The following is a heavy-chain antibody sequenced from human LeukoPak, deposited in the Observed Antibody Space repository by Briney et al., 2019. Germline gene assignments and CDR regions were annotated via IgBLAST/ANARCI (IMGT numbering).Heavy chain of an antibody. CDR1: GLTFRSYE. D-gene: IGHD7-27*01. Sequence: GGSLRFSCVVSGLTFRSYEMNWVRQAPGKGLEWVSYISSGGSITYYADSVKGRFTISRDDAKNSLYLQMNSLRVEDTAIYYCARIESNWAFDYWGQGTLVTVSA. CDR2: ISSGGSIT. J-gene: IGHJ4*02. CDR3: ARIESNWAFDY. V-gene: IGHV3-48*03.